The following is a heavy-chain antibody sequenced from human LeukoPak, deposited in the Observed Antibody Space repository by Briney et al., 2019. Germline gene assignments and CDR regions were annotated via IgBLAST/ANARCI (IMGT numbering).Heavy chain of an antibody. Sequence: GGSLRLSCAASGFTFSSYAMSWVRQVPGKGLEWVSVISGSGDNTYYADSMKGRFTISRDNSKNMLYLQMNSLRAEDTAVYYCAKWKYSNSGIDDYWGQGTLVTVSS. V-gene: IGHV3-23*01. CDR1: GFTFSSYA. CDR3: AKWKYSNSGIDDY. CDR2: ISGSGDNT. J-gene: IGHJ4*02. D-gene: IGHD6-6*01.